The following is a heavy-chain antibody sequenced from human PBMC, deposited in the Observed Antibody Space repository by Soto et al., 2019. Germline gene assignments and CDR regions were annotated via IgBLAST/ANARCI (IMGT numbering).Heavy chain of an antibody. CDR3: ARDGGMGLIAARRINWFDP. CDR2: ISAYNGNT. Sequence: QVQLVQSGAEVKKPGASVKVSCKASGYTFTSYGISWVRQAPGQGLEWMGWISAYNGNTNYAQKLQGRVTMTTDTTTSTAYMELRSLRSDDTAVYYCARDGGMGLIAARRINWFDPWGQGTLVTVSS. V-gene: IGHV1-18*01. J-gene: IGHJ5*02. CDR1: GYTFTSYG. D-gene: IGHD6-6*01.